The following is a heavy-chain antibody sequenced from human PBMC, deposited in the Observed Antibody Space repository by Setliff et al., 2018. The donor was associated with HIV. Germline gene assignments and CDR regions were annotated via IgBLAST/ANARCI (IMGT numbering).Heavy chain of an antibody. J-gene: IGHJ3*02. CDR3: TRNRNYAFDI. Sequence: GGSLRLSCAASGFTFSNYAMSWVRQAPGKGLEWVGFIRSKPYGGTTEYGASVKGRFTMSRDDSKSIAYLQMNSLKTEDTAVYYCTRNRNYAFDIWGQGTMVTVSS. V-gene: IGHV3-49*04. CDR1: GFTFSNYA. CDR2: IRSKPYGGTT.